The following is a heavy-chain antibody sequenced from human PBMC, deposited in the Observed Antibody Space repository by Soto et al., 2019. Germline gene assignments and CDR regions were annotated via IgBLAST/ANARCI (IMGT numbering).Heavy chain of an antibody. CDR1: GFTFSTYA. D-gene: IGHD1-1*01. V-gene: IGHV3-30-3*01. CDR3: ARVNIAWSDVVAMDV. CDR2: ILYDGSKK. J-gene: IGHJ6*02. Sequence: QVQLVESGGGVVQPGRSLRLSGAASGFTFSTYAMHWVLQAPGKGLEWVAVILYDGSKKDYADSVKGRFTISRDNSKNTLYLQMNSLSAEDTAVYYCARVNIAWSDVVAMDVWGHGTTVTVSS.